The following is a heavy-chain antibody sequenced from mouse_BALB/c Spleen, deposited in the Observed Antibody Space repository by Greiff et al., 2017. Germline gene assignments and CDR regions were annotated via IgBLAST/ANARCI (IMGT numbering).Heavy chain of an antibody. CDR3: ERRASASNWYFDV. CDR1: GFTFSSYA. J-gene: IGHJ1*01. V-gene: IGHV5-6-5*01. D-gene: IGHD1-2*01. Sequence: EVQVVESGGGLVKPGGSLKLSCAASGFTFSSYAMSWVRQTPEKRLEWVASISSGGSTYYPDSVKGRFTISRDNARNILYLQMSSLRSEDTAMYYCERRASASNWYFDVWGAGTTVTVSS. CDR2: ISSGGST.